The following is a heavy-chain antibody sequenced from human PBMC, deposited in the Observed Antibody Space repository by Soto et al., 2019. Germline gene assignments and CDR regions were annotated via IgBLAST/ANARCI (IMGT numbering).Heavy chain of an antibody. J-gene: IGHJ4*02. V-gene: IGHV1-69*04. CDR3: ARDSFSSTYYYDSSGYYFDY. CDR2: IIPILGIA. Sequence: ASVKVSCKASGGTFSSYAISWVRQAPGQGLEWMGRIIPILGIANYAQKFQGRVTITADKSTSTAYMELSSLRSEDTAVYYCARDSFSSTYYYDSSGYYFDYWGQGTLVTVSS. D-gene: IGHD3-22*01. CDR1: GGTFSSYA.